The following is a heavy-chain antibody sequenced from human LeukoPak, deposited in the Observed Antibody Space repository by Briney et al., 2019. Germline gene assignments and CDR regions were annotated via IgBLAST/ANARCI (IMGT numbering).Heavy chain of an antibody. D-gene: IGHD1-26*01. Sequence: GGSLRLSCAASGFTISSYSMSWVRQAPGKGLEWVANIKRDGSEKYYVGCVKGRFTISRDNAKNTLYLQMSSLRVEDTAVYYCVRDDGATKPCWGQGTLVTVSS. V-gene: IGHV3-7*01. CDR2: IKRDGSEK. J-gene: IGHJ4*02. CDR3: VRDDGATKPC. CDR1: GFTISSYS.